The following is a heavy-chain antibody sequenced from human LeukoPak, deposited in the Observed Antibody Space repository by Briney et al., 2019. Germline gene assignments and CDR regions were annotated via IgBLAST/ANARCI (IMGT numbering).Heavy chain of an antibody. CDR3: ARDGVVVVPGGAFDI. D-gene: IGHD2-2*01. CDR1: GFTFSSYD. Sequence: AGGSLRLSCAASGFTFSSYDMHWVRQATGKGLEWVSAIGTAGDTYYPGSVKGRFTISRENAKDSLYLQMNSLRAEDTAVYYCARDGVVVVPGGAFDIWGQGTMVTVSS. CDR2: IGTAGDT. V-gene: IGHV3-13*01. J-gene: IGHJ3*02.